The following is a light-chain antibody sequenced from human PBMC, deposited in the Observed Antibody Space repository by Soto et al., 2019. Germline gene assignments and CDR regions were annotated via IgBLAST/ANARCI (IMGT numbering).Light chain of an antibody. CDR3: SSHTSSSTLYV. V-gene: IGLV2-14*01. J-gene: IGLJ1*01. Sequence: QSALTQPASVSGSPGQSITISCTGTSSDVGTYNYVSWYQQHPGKAPKLIIYDVSNRPSGVSNRFSGSKSGNTASLTISGLQAEDEADYYCSSHTSSSTLYVFATGTKLTVL. CDR2: DVS. CDR1: SSDVGTYNY.